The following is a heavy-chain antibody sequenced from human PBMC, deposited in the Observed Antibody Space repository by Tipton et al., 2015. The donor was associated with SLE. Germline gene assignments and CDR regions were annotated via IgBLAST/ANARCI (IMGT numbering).Heavy chain of an antibody. Sequence: TLSLTCAVYGGSFSGYCWSWIRQPPGKGLEWIGEIDHSGSTNYNPSLKSRVTISLDTSKNQFSLKLTSVTAADTAVYFCARDRCINTTCRWFFDPWGRGTLVTVSS. J-gene: IGHJ2*01. CDR2: IDHSGST. CDR1: GGSFSGYC. CDR3: ARDRCINTTCRWFFDP. D-gene: IGHD1-14*01. V-gene: IGHV4-34*01.